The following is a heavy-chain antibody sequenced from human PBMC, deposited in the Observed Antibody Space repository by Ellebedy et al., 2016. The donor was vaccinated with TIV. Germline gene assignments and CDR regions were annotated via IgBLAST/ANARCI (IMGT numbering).Heavy chain of an antibody. CDR1: GFTFSDYY. CDR2: ISSGSGYT. Sequence: GESLKIYCAAPGFTFSDYYMIWIRQAPGKGLEWISYISSGSGYTKYADSVKGRFTISRDNAKNSLYLQMNSLRAEDTAVYYCARVRGSVDYWGQGTLVTVSS. V-gene: IGHV3-11*06. D-gene: IGHD3-10*01. J-gene: IGHJ4*02. CDR3: ARVRGSVDY.